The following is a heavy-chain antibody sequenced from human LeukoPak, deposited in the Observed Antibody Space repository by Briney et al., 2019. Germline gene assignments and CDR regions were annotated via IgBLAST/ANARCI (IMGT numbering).Heavy chain of an antibody. Sequence: GGSLRLSCAASGFTFSRYWMHWVRQAPGKGLVWVSRINSDGSGTSYADSVKGRFTISRDNAKNTLYLQMNSLRAEDTAVYYCARETFCTNTTCPIGDHFDYWGQGTLVTVSS. V-gene: IGHV3-74*01. CDR3: ARETFCTNTTCPIGDHFDY. CDR2: INSDGSGT. CDR1: GFTFSRYW. D-gene: IGHD2-2*01. J-gene: IGHJ4*02.